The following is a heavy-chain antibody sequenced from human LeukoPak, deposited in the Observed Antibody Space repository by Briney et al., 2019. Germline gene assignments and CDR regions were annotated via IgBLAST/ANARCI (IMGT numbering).Heavy chain of an antibody. J-gene: IGHJ5*02. CDR1: GGTFSSYA. CDR3: ARNRNYYDSSGYRGGWFDP. V-gene: IGHV1-69*05. Sequence: VASVTVSCKASGGTFSSYAISWVRQAPGQGLEWMGGIIPIFGTANYAQKFQGRVTITTDESTSTAYMELSSLRSEDTAVYYCARNRNYYDSSGYRGGWFDPWGQGTLVTVSS. D-gene: IGHD3-22*01. CDR2: IIPIFGTA.